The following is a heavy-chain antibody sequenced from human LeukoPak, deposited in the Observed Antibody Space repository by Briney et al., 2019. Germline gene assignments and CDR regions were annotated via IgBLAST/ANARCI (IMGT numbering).Heavy chain of an antibody. V-gene: IGHV3-33*06. J-gene: IGHJ3*02. Sequence: PGGSLRLSCAASGFTFSSYGMHWVRQAPGKGLEWVAVIWYDGSNRYYADSVKGRFTISRDNSKNTLYLQMNSLRAEDTAVYYCAKAPYYYDSSGHQRGAFDIWGQGTMVIVSS. CDR3: AKAPYYYDSSGHQRGAFDI. D-gene: IGHD3-22*01. CDR2: IWYDGSNR. CDR1: GFTFSSYG.